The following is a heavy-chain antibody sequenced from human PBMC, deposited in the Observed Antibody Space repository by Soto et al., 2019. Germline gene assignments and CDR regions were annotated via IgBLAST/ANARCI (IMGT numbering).Heavy chain of an antibody. J-gene: IGHJ5*01. D-gene: IGHD3-9*01. CDR3: SRHLVSGTISKGNWLDS. Sequence: PSETLSLTCSVSGGSISSSNYYWGWIRQSPGKGLEWIASVDHGGHSYYNPSLRSRVTVSVDTSKNKFSLKVTSVNAADTAIYYCSRHLVSGTISKGNWLDSWGQGTMVTVYS. CDR2: VDHGGHS. CDR1: GGSISSSNYY. V-gene: IGHV4-39*01.